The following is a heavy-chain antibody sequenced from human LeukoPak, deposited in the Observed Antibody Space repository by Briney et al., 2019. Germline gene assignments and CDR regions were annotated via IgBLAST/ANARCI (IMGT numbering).Heavy chain of an antibody. CDR1: GGSINSYY. D-gene: IGHD7-27*01. Sequence: KPSETLSLTCTVSGGSINSYYWSWIRQPPGKGLEWIGYIHYSGSTNYNPSLKSRVTISVDTSKAHFSLKLSSATAADTAVYYCARHDPGWFDTWGQGTLVTVSS. V-gene: IGHV4-59*08. CDR2: IHYSGST. J-gene: IGHJ5*02. CDR3: ARHDPGWFDT.